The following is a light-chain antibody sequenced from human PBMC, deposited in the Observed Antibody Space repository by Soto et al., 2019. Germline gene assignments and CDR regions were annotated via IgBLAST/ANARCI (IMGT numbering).Light chain of an antibody. CDR3: QKYNSAPYT. Sequence: DVQMTQSPSSLSASVGDRVTITCRASRDISSSLAWYQQKPGKVPKLLIYAASTLHAGVQSRFSGSGSGTFFTLTINSLQPEDVATSYCQKYNSAPYTFGRGTRLEIK. CDR1: RDISSS. J-gene: IGKJ2*01. V-gene: IGKV1-27*01. CDR2: AAS.